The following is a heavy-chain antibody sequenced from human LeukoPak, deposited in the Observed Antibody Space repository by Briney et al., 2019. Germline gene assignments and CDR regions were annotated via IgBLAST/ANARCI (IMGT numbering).Heavy chain of an antibody. CDR1: GFVYSAFW. V-gene: IGHV3-7*01. CDR2: IKQDGSER. CDR3: AKDARRTFGLSSGLYRGSYYFDY. J-gene: IGHJ4*02. D-gene: IGHD6-19*01. Sequence: GGSLRLSCTGSGFVYSAFWMSWVRQVPGKGLEWVANIKQDGSERYYVDSVNGRFTISRDNAKNTVFLQMDSLRAEDTAVYYCAKDARRTFGLSSGLYRGSYYFDYWGQGTLVTVSS.